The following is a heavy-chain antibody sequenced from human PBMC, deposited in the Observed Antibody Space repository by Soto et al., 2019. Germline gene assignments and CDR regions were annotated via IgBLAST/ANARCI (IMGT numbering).Heavy chain of an antibody. CDR3: ARDPLTRYCSGPSCYLGYAFDI. CDR2: ISAYNGNT. D-gene: IGHD2-2*01. J-gene: IGHJ3*02. V-gene: IGHV1-18*01. Sequence: QVQLVQSGAEVKKPGASVKVSCKASGYTFTSFGISWVRQAPRQGLEWMGWISAYNGNTKYAQKFQGRVTITTDTSTSTAFMELRSLRSADTAVYYCARDPLTRYCSGPSCYLGYAFDIWGQGTMVTVS. CDR1: GYTFTSFG.